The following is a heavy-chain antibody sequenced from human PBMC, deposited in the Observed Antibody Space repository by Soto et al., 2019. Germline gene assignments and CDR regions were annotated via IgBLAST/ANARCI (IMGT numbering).Heavy chain of an antibody. Sequence: QVQLVQSGAEVKKPGSSVKVSCKASGGTFSCYAISWVRQAPVQWLEWMGGIIPVFVTGIYAQKFQGSVTNTADKSTNTTYMELSSLRSDDTAVYFCARVGGTVGYTYGLDYWRQGTLVTVSS. CDR1: GGTFSCYA. V-gene: IGHV1-69*06. J-gene: IGHJ4*02. CDR3: ARVGGTVGYTYGLDY. D-gene: IGHD5-18*01. CDR2: IIPVFVTG.